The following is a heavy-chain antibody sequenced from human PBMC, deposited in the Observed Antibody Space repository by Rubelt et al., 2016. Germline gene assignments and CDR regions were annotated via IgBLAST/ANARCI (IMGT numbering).Heavy chain of an antibody. Sequence: EVQLVESGGDLVQPGGSLRLSCAASGFTFSRHWMHWVRQAPGKGLEWVSGISANGDRTYYADSVKGRFTVSRDNSTNTLYLQMNSLRSDDTAVYCARKLMTKHSGGQGALVTVSS. CDR3: RKLMTKHS. D-gene: IGHD4-23*01. J-gene: IGHJ4*02. V-gene: IGHV3-23*04. CDR2: ISANGDRT. CDR1: GFTFSRHW.